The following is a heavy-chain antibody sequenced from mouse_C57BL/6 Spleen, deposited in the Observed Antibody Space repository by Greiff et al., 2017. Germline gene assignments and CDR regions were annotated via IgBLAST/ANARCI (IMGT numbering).Heavy chain of an antibody. CDR3: ARHAFINYGSSYGAMDY. D-gene: IGHD1-1*01. V-gene: IGHV5-6*01. CDR2: ISSGGSYT. CDR1: GFTFSSYD. Sequence: EVHLVESGGDLVKPGGSLKISCAASGFTFSSYDMSWVRQTPDKRLEWVATISSGGSYTYYPDSVKGRFTISRDNAKNTLYLQMSSLTSEDTAMYYGARHAFINYGSSYGAMDYWGQGTSVTVSS. J-gene: IGHJ4*01.